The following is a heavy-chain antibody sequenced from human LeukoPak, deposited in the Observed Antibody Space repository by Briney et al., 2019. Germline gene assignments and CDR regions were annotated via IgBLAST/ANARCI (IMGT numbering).Heavy chain of an antibody. CDR2: VSDTGRT. CDR3: TKGYYEPFDV. J-gene: IGHJ4*02. CDR1: SGFSTHYY. V-gene: IGHV4-59*01. D-gene: IGHD3-16*01. Sequence: KASETLSLTCTVSSGFSTHYYWNWIRQPPGKGLEWIGRVSDTGRTTYNPSLKSRLTISVDTSKRQFSLKLTSLTAADTAVYYCTKGYYEPFDVWGQGILVTVSS.